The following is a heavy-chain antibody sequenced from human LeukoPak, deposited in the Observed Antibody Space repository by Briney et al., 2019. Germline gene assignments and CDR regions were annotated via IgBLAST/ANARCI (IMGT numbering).Heavy chain of an antibody. CDR3: ARVPSVGRGYADDAFDV. CDR2: IYYTGST. Sequence: PSETLSLTCTVSGGSMGSYYWSWIRQPPGKGLEWIAYIYYTGSTHYNPSLKSRVTISVDPSKNQFSLNLNSVTAADTAVYYRARVPSVGRGYADDAFDVWGQGTMVTVSS. D-gene: IGHD3-22*01. V-gene: IGHV4-59*01. CDR1: GGSMGSYY. J-gene: IGHJ3*01.